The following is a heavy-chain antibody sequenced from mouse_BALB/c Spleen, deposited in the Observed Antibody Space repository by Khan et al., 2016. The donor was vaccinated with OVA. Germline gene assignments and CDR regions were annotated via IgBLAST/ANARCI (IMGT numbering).Heavy chain of an antibody. V-gene: IGHV6-6*02. CDR2: ISFESNNYAT. CDR3: ARGWGWYFDC. CDR1: GFTFSNYW. Sequence: EVKLVESGGGLVQPGGSMKLSCVASGFTFSNYWMNWVRQSPGKGFEWVAEISFESNNYATHYAESVRGRFTISRDDSRSSLYLQMINLGAEDTGMYYCARGWGWYFDCWGAGTTVTVSS. D-gene: IGHD3-3*01. J-gene: IGHJ1*01.